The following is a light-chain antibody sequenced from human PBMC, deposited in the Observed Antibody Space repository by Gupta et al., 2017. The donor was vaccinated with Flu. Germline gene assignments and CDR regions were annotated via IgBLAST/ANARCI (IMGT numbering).Light chain of an antibody. CDR3: QQYKTPLHT. Sequence: DIQMAQSPSTLSASVGDRVTITCRASQSIDTWLAWYQQRPGKAPKLLIYEASTSYSGVPSRFSGSASGTEFTLTISSLQPDDFVTYYCQQYKTPLHTFGQGTRVETK. V-gene: IGKV1-5*03. CDR1: QSIDTW. CDR2: EAS. J-gene: IGKJ2*01.